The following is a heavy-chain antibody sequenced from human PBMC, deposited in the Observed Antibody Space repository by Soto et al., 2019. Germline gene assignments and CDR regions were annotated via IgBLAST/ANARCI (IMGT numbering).Heavy chain of an antibody. CDR2: ISWDGGST. J-gene: IGHJ6*02. CDR1: GFTFDDYT. CDR3: ARGYCSGGNCYTGLDV. D-gene: IGHD2-15*01. V-gene: IGHV3-43*01. Sequence: GGSLRLSCAASGFTFDDYTMHWVRQAPGKGLEWVSLISWDGGSTYYADSVKGRFTISRDNSKNSLYLQMNSLTSEDTAIYYCARGYCSGGNCYTGLDVWGQGTTVTVSS.